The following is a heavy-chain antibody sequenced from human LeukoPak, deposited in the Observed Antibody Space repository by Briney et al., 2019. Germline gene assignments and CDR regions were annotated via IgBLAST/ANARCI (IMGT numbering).Heavy chain of an antibody. CDR3: AELGITMIGGV. CDR2: ISSSGSTI. J-gene: IGHJ6*04. V-gene: IGHV3-48*03. Sequence: GGSLRLSCAASGFTFSRYEMNWVRQAPGKGLEWVSYISSSGSTIYYADSVKGRFTISRDNAKNSPYLQMNSLRAEDTAVYYCAELGITMIGGVWGKGTTVTISS. D-gene: IGHD3-10*02. CDR1: GFTFSRYE.